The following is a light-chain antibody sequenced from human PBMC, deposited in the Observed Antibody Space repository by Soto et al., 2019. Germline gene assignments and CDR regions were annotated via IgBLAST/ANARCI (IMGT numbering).Light chain of an antibody. Sequence: QSALTQPASVSXSPGQSITISCTGTSSDVGSYNLVSWYQQHPGTAPKLMIYEDNKRASGVSNRFSGSTSGITASLTISVLQAEDEADYYCCSYAGSSTWVFGGGTQLTVL. CDR2: EDN. V-gene: IGLV2-23*01. CDR1: SSDVGSYNL. J-gene: IGLJ3*02. CDR3: CSYAGSSTWV.